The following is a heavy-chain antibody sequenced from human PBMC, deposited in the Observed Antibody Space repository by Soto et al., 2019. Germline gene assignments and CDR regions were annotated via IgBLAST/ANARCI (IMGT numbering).Heavy chain of an antibody. D-gene: IGHD2-21*02. CDR1: GFTFSHYI. J-gene: IGHJ5*02. CDR2: IRDDGKKT. Sequence: PGGSLRLSCAASGFTFSHYIYHWVRQAPGKGLQWVAVIRDDGKKTNYATSVRGRFTVSRDMSKSTIFLQMNNLRIDDSAVYYCAKPVSRVTARNNWFDPWGQGTLVTVSS. CDR3: AKPVSRVTARNNWFDP. V-gene: IGHV3-30*18.